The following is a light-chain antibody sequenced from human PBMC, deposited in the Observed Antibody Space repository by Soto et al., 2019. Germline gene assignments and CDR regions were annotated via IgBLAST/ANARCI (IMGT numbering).Light chain of an antibody. CDR2: WAS. V-gene: IGKV4-1*01. CDR3: QQYYCTLSLT. CDR1: QSVLYSSNNKNY. J-gene: IGKJ4*01. Sequence: DIVLTQSPDSLAVSLGERATINCKSSQSVLYSSNNKNYLAWSQQKPGQPPKLLIYWASTRESGVPDRFSGAGSGTDFTLTSSSLQAEDVAVYYCQQYYCTLSLTFGGGTKVEFK.